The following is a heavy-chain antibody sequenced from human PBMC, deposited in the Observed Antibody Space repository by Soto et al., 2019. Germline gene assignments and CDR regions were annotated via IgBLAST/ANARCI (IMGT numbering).Heavy chain of an antibody. Sequence: QVQLVQSGAEVKTPGSSVKVSCKASGGTFSSYAISWLRQAPGQGLEWMGGIIPIFGTANYAQKFQGRVTITADESTSTAYMELSSLRSEDTAVYYCARVSPDMVVVPAARAPDIGYYYYGMDVWGQGTTVTVSS. CDR1: GGTFSSYA. CDR3: ARVSPDMVVVPAARAPDIGYYYYGMDV. CDR2: IIPIFGTA. D-gene: IGHD2-2*01. V-gene: IGHV1-69*01. J-gene: IGHJ6*02.